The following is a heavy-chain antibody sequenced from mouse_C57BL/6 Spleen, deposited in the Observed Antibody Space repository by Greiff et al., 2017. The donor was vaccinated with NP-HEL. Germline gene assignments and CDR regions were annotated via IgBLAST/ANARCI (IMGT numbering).Heavy chain of an antibody. D-gene: IGHD1-1*01. CDR1: GYAFSSSW. CDR3: ARRGDYYYGSSLHY. CDR2: IYPGDGDT. Sequence: VQRVESGPELVKPGASVKISCKASGYAFSSSWMNWVKQRPGKGLEWIGRIYPGDGDTNYNGKFKGKATLTADKSSSTAYMQLRSLTSEDSAVYFCARRGDYYYGSSLHYWGQGTTLTVSS. J-gene: IGHJ2*01. V-gene: IGHV1-82*01.